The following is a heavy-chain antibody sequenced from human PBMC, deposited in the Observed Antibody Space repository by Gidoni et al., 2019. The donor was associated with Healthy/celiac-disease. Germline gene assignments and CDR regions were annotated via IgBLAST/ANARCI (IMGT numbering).Heavy chain of an antibody. V-gene: IGHV4-34*01. J-gene: IGHJ4*02. CDR3: ARGLQSVLIAARLFDY. CDR2: INHSGSP. CDR1: GGSFSGYY. D-gene: IGHD6-6*01. Sequence: QVQLQQWGAGLLKPSETLSLTCAVCGGSFSGYYWSWIRQPPGKGLEWNGEINHSGSPNYNPSLKSRVTISVDTSKNQFSLKLSSVTAADTAVYYCARGLQSVLIAARLFDYWGQGTLVTVSS.